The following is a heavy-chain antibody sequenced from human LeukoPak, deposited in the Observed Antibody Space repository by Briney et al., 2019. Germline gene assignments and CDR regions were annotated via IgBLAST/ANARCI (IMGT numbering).Heavy chain of an antibody. CDR1: GYTFTGYY. CDR3: ARGGFLRCSSTSCRTGWFDP. D-gene: IGHD2-2*01. V-gene: IGHV1-2*02. Sequence: GASVKVSCKASGYTFTGYYMHWVRQAPGQGLEWMGWINPNSGGTNYAQKFQGRVTMTRDASISTAYMELSRLRSDDTAVYYCARGGFLRCSSTSCRTGWFDPWGQGTLVTVSS. J-gene: IGHJ5*02. CDR2: INPNSGGT.